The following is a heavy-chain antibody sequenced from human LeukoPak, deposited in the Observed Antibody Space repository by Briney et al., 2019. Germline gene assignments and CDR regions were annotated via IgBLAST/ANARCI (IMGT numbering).Heavy chain of an antibody. J-gene: IGHJ3*02. CDR3: ARDYYDSSGYFGPNAFDI. V-gene: IGHV4-31*03. Sequence: SETLSLTCTVSGGSISSGGYYWSWLRQHPGKGLEWIGYIYYSGSTYYNPSLKSRVTISVDTSKNQFSLKLSSVTAADTAVYYCARDYYDSSGYFGPNAFDIWGQGTMVTVSS. CDR1: GGSISSGGYY. CDR2: IYYSGST. D-gene: IGHD3-22*01.